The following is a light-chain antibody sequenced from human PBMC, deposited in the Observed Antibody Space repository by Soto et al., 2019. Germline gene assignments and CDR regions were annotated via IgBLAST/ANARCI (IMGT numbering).Light chain of an antibody. CDR3: CSFAPRSTLI. J-gene: IGLJ2*01. CDR1: SSGVGSYNL. V-gene: IGLV2-23*01. CDR2: EGG. Sequence: QSALTQPASVSGSPGQSITISCTGTSSGVGSYNLVSWYQQHPGKAPKLMIYEGGKRPSGASNRFYGSKSGNTASLTISGLEAEDEADYYCCSFAPRSTLIFGGGTKVTVL.